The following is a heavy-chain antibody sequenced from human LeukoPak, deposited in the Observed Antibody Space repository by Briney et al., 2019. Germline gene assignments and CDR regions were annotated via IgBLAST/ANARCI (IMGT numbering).Heavy chain of an antibody. CDR1: GVTFSSYW. CDR2: IKQNGDEK. CDR3: ARSGVGVKDY. D-gene: IGHD1-26*01. Sequence: GGSVRLSCAASGVTFSSYWMNWLRQAPGKGLEWVGNIKQNGDEKYYVDSVKGRFTISRDNAKNSLYLQMNSLRVEDTAVYYCARSGVGVKDYWGQGTLVTVSS. V-gene: IGHV3-7*01. J-gene: IGHJ4*02.